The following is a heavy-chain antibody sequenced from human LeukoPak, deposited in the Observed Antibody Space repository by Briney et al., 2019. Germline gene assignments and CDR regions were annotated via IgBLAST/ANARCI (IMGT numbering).Heavy chain of an antibody. CDR1: GDTLSTNN. J-gene: IGHJ6*03. D-gene: IGHD3/OR15-3a*01. CDR3: ARDLLDLGYYYYYYMDV. Sequence: GGALRLSCAASGDTLSTNNMSWGRQAPGKGGEGGAHIYSGGATFYADSVKGRFTISRDNAKNSLYLQMNSLRAEDTAVYYCARDLLDLGYYYYYYMDVWGKGTTVTVSS. CDR2: IYSGGAT. V-gene: IGHV3-66*01.